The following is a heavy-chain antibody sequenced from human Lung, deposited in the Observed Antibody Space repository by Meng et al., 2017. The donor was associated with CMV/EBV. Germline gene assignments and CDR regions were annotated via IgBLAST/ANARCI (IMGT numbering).Heavy chain of an antibody. CDR1: GVSINTEENF. D-gene: IGHD7-27*01. V-gene: IGHV4-30-4*02. CDR2: ITYSGTA. CDR3: ARDRQHWALGRFYGLDV. Sequence: SXTXSLXCNVSGVSINTEENFRTWIRQSPGKGLEWIGLITYSGTAYYNSALKSRVTISPDTSTNQFSLNLKSMTAADTAVYYCARDRQHWALGRFYGLDVXGRGXPVTVSS. J-gene: IGHJ6*02.